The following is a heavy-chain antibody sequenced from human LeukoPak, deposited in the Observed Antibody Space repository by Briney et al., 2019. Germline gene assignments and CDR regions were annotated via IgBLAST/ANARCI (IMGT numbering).Heavy chain of an antibody. D-gene: IGHD6-6*01. Sequence: ASVKVSCKASGYTFTGYYMHWARQAPGQGLEWMGWINPNSGGTNYAQKFQGRVTMTRDTSISTAYMELSRLRSDDTAVYYCARDRRIAARPGRGHFDYWGQGTLVTVSS. V-gene: IGHV1-2*02. CDR1: GYTFTGYY. J-gene: IGHJ4*02. CDR3: ARDRRIAARPGRGHFDY. CDR2: INPNSGGT.